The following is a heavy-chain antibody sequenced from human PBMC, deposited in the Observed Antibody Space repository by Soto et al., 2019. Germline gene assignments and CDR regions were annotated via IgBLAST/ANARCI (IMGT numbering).Heavy chain of an antibody. CDR2: ISSSSSYI. CDR3: ARDREGYYDSSGYYYLLDY. CDR1: GFTFSSYS. J-gene: IGHJ4*02. Sequence: AGGSLSLSCAASGFTFSSYSMNWVRQAPGKGLEWVSSISSSSSYIYYADSVKGRFTISRDNAKNSLYLQMNSLRAEDTAVYYCARDREGYYDSSGYYYLLDYWGQGTLVTVSS. D-gene: IGHD3-22*01. V-gene: IGHV3-21*01.